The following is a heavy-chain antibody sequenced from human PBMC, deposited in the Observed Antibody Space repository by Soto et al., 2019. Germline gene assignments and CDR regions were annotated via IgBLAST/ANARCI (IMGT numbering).Heavy chain of an antibody. CDR3: AHRQPALLAFDY. CDR1: GFSLTTSGVA. Sequence: QITLKESGPTLVKPTQTLTLTCTFSGFSLTTSGVAVGWIRQPPGKALEWLALISGSDDKRYRPSLNSRLTITIDTTKTQVVLTLTNMDPVDTATYYCAHRQPALLAFDYWGQGTLVTVSS. V-gene: IGHV2-5*01. CDR2: ISGSDDK. D-gene: IGHD2-21*01. J-gene: IGHJ4*02.